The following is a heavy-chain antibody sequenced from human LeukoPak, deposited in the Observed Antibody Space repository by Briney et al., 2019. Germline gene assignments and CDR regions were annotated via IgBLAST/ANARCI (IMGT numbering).Heavy chain of an antibody. Sequence: SETLSLTCAVYGGSFSGYYWSWIRQPPGKGLEWIGEINHSGSTNYNPSLKSRVTISVDTSKNQFSLKLSSVTAADTAVYYCARVATYYYCYYMDVWGKGTTVTVSS. CDR2: INHSGST. CDR3: ARVATYYYCYYMDV. D-gene: IGHD3-3*02. J-gene: IGHJ6*03. V-gene: IGHV4-34*01. CDR1: GGSFSGYY.